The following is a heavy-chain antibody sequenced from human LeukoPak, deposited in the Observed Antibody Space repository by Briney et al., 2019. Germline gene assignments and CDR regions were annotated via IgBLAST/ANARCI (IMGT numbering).Heavy chain of an antibody. CDR3: TRPSSGSFPDY. D-gene: IGHD1-26*01. CDR1: GFTFSGSA. V-gene: IGHV3-73*01. Sequence: PGGSLKLSCAASGFTFSGSAMHWVRQASGKGLEWVGRIRSKANSYATAYAASVKGRFTISRDDSKNTAYLQVNSLKTEDTAVYYCTRPSSGSFPDYWGQGTLVTVSS. J-gene: IGHJ4*02. CDR2: IRSKANSYAT.